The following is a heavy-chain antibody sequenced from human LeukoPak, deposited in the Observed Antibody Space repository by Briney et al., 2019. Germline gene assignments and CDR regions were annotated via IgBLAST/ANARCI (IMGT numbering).Heavy chain of an antibody. CDR1: GDTFSDYT. Sequence: SVKVSCKTSGDTFSDYTLNWVRQGPGQGLEWMGRIIPILGVPTYAQKFQDRVTITADRSTNTAYMELNSLKSEDTAMYYCARGRYYGSGSKNWFDSWAREPWSPSPQ. CDR3: ARGRYYGSGSKNWFDS. V-gene: IGHV1-69*02. CDR2: IIPILGVP. J-gene: IGHJ5*01. D-gene: IGHD3-10*01.